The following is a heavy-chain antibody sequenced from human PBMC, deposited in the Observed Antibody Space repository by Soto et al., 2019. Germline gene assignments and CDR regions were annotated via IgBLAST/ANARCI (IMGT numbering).Heavy chain of an antibody. J-gene: IGHJ4*01. V-gene: IGHV3-15*01. CDR3: TTDCSSTTCRGFGIDY. D-gene: IGHD2-2*01. CDR2: IKSRTDGATT. CDR1: GFTFRSAW. Sequence: EVQLVESGGGLVNPGGSLRLSCAGSGFTFRSAWMSWVRQAPGKGLEWVGRIKSRTDGATTDYAAPVKGRFTISRDDSKNTLYLQINSLKTEDTAVYYCTTDCSSTTCRGFGIDYWGHGTLVTVSP.